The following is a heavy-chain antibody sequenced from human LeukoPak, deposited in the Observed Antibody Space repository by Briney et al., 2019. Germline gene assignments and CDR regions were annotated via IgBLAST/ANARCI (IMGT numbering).Heavy chain of an antibody. CDR2: ISAYNGNT. D-gene: IGHD6-13*01. V-gene: IGHV1-18*01. CDR1: GYTFTSYS. J-gene: IGHJ5*02. CDR3: AREAWSSQDNWFDP. Sequence: GASVKVSCKASGYTFTSYSISWVRQAPGQGLEWMGWISAYNGNTNYAQKLQGRVTMTTDTSTSTAYMELRRLRSDDTAVYYCAREAWSSQDNWFDPWGQGTLVTVSS.